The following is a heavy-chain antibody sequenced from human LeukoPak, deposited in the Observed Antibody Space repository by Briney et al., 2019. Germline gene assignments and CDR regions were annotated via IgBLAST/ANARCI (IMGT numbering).Heavy chain of an antibody. J-gene: IGHJ2*01. CDR3: ARPQGHWCFDL. V-gene: IGHV4-38-2*01. CDR2: IYHTGST. CDR1: GFSISSGYY. Sequence: SETLSLTCAVSGFSISSGYYWGWIRQPPGKGLEWIGSIYHTGSTYYNPSLKSRVTISVDTSKNQFSLKLSSVTAADTAVYYCARPQGHWCFDLWGRGTLVTVSS.